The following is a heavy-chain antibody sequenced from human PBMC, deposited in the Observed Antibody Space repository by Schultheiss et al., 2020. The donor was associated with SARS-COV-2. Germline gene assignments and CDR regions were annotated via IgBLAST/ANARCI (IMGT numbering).Heavy chain of an antibody. Sequence: ASVKVSCKASGYTFTGYYMHWVRQAPGQGLEWMGWINPNSGGTYYAQKFQGRVTMTTDTSADTAYMELRSLRYDDTAVYYCARAAVADFWGQGTLVTVSS. CDR3: ARAAVADF. CDR1: GYTFTGYY. D-gene: IGHD6-19*01. CDR2: INPNSGGT. J-gene: IGHJ4*02. V-gene: IGHV1-2*02.